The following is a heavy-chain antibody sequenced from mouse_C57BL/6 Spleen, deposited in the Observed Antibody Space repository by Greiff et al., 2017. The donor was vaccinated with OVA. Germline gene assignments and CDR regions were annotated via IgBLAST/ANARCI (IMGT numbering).Heavy chain of an antibody. Sequence: VQLQQPGAELVKPGASVKLSCKASGYTFTSYWMQWVKQRPGQGLEWIGEIDPSDSYTNYNQKFKGKATLTVDTSSSTAYMQLSSLTSEDSAVYYCARSDGYFPWFAYWGQGTLVTVSA. CDR3: ARSDGYFPWFAY. V-gene: IGHV1-50*01. J-gene: IGHJ3*01. CDR2: IDPSDSYT. D-gene: IGHD2-3*01. CDR1: GYTFTSYW.